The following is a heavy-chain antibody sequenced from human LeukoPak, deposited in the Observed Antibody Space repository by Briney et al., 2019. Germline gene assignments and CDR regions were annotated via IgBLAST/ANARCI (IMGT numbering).Heavy chain of an antibody. Sequence: HPGGSLRLSCAASGFTFSSYAMSWVRQAPGKGLEWVSAISGSGGSTYYADSVKGRFTISRDNSKNTLYLQMNSLRAEDTAVYYCAKGGTFGGVIDFDYWGQGTLVTVSS. CDR2: ISGSGGST. J-gene: IGHJ4*02. D-gene: IGHD3-16*02. V-gene: IGHV3-23*01. CDR1: GFTFSSYA. CDR3: AKGGTFGGVIDFDY.